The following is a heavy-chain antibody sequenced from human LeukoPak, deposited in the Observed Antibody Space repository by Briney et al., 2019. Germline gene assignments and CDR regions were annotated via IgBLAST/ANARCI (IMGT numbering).Heavy chain of an antibody. CDR1: GFTFGDYA. J-gene: IGHJ4*02. CDR2: IRSKAYGGTT. CDR3: TREDLPR. V-gene: IGHV3-49*04. Sequence: PGRSLRLSCTASGFTFGDYAMSWVRQAPGKGLEWVGFIRSKAYGGTTEYAASVKGRFTISRDDSKSIAYPQMNSLKTEDTAMHYCTREDLPRWGQGTLVTVSS.